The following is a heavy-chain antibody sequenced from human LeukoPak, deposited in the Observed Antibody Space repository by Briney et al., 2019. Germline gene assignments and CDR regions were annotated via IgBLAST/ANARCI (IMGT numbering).Heavy chain of an antibody. J-gene: IGHJ5*01. CDR2: IYYSGST. CDR3: AREYCSGGTCSPNDPFDS. D-gene: IGHD2-15*01. CDR1: GGSISSYY. V-gene: IGHV4-59*12. Sequence: SETLSLTCTVSGGSISSYYWNWIRQPPGKGLEWIGYIYYSGSTNYNPSLKSRVTMSVDTSKNHFSLQLNSVTPEDTAVYYCAREYCSGGTCSPNDPFDSWGQGTLVTVSS.